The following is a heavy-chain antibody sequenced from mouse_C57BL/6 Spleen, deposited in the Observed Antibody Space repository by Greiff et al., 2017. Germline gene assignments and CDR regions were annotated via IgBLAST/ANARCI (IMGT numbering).Heavy chain of an antibody. D-gene: IGHD1-1*01. Sequence: QVHVKQSGAELARPGASVKLSCKASGYTFTSYGISWVKQRTGQGLEWIGEIYPRSGNTYYNEKFKGKATLTADKSSSTAYMELRSLTSEDSAVYFCARSNTTVVPDYFDYWGQGTTLTVSS. CDR1: GYTFTSYG. CDR3: ARSNTTVVPDYFDY. CDR2: IYPRSGNT. J-gene: IGHJ2*01. V-gene: IGHV1-81*01.